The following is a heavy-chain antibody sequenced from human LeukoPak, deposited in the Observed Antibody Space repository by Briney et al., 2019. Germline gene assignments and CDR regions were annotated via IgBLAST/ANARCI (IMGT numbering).Heavy chain of an antibody. CDR3: ARVKYYDRVGTRHFDY. J-gene: IGHJ4*02. V-gene: IGHV7-4-1*02. CDR1: GYTFTSYA. Sequence: ASVKVSCKASGYTFTSYAMNWVRQAPGQGLEWMGWINTNTGNPTYAQGFTGRFVFSLDTSVSTAYLEISSLKAEDTAVYYCARVKYYDRVGTRHFDYWGKGTLVTVSS. CDR2: INTNTGNP. D-gene: IGHD3-22*01.